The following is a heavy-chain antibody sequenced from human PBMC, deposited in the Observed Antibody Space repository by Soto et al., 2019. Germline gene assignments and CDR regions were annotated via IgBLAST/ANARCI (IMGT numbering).Heavy chain of an antibody. CDR1: GLTIVDLA. CDR3: AKAGRIGVAGSGRPVDY. CDR2: ISGSGGST. J-gene: IGHJ4*02. Sequence: RDCYAVSGLTIVDLAMRWISQTQRKGLEWVSAISGSGGSTYYADSVKGRFTISRDNSKNTLYLQMNSLRAEDTAVYYCAKAGRIGVAGSGRPVDYWGQGTLVTVSS. D-gene: IGHD6-19*01. V-gene: IGHV3-23*01.